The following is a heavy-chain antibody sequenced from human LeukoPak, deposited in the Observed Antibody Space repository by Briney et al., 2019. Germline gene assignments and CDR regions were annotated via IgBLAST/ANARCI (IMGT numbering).Heavy chain of an antibody. J-gene: IGHJ4*02. CDR3: ARVLGHWKLLDY. CDR2: INHSGST. D-gene: IGHD1-7*01. Sequence: GSLRLSCAASGFTFSSYAMSWVRQPPGKGLEWIGEINHSGSTNYNPSLKSRVTISVDTSKNQFSLKVTSVTAADTAVYYCARVLGHWKLLDYWGQGTLVTVSS. CDR1: GFTFSSYA. V-gene: IGHV4-34*01.